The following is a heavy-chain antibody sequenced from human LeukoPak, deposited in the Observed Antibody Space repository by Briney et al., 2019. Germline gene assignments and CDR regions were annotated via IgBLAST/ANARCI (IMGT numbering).Heavy chain of an antibody. CDR2: IYYSGST. CDR1: GGSISSGGYY. Sequence: SQTLSLTCTVSGGSISSGGYYWGWIRQHPGKGLEWIGYIYYSGSTYYNPSLKSRVTISVDTSKNQFSLKLSSVTAADTAVYYCARFGSPTNSRSWYFDYWGQGTLVTVSS. J-gene: IGHJ4*02. V-gene: IGHV4-31*03. CDR3: ARFGSPTNSRSWYFDY. D-gene: IGHD6-13*01.